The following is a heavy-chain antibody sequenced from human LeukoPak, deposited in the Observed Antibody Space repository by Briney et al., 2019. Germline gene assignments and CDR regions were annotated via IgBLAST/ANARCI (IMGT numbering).Heavy chain of an antibody. V-gene: IGHV4-59*01. CDR3: ARKNDFEI. Sequence: SETLSLTCTVSGGSISSDHWNWIRQPPGKGLEWIGCIFYSGRTYYNPSLKSRVTISVDMSKSQFSLRLTSVTAADTAVYYCARKNDFEIWGQGALVTVSS. D-gene: IGHD2/OR15-2a*01. CDR2: IFYSGRT. CDR1: GGSISSDH. J-gene: IGHJ3*02.